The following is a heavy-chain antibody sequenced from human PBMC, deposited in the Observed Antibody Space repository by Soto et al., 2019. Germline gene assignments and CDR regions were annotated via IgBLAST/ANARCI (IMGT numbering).Heavy chain of an antibody. J-gene: IGHJ4*02. V-gene: IGHV4-31*03. CDR1: GGSITTGGYY. CDR3: ARTKCSGGSCYSWSLDY. CDR2: RYYSEST. D-gene: IGHD2-15*01. Sequence: SETLSLTCTVSGGSITTGGYYWSWIRQLPGKGLEWIGHRYYSESTYYNPSLKSRVSISLDTTKNQFSLKLSFVTAADTAMYYCARTKCSGGSCYSWSLDYWGQGTPVTVSS.